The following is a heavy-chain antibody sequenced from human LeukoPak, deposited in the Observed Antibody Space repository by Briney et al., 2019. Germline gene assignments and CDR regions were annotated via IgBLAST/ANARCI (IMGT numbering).Heavy chain of an antibody. CDR3: AIGGTYGSGS. CDR2: INNDGSTT. V-gene: IGHV3-74*01. J-gene: IGHJ4*02. D-gene: IGHD3-10*01. Sequence: GGSLRLSCAASGFTFGNTWMHWVRQAPGKGLEWVSLINNDGSTTNYADSVKGRFTISRDNAKNTVYLQMNSLRAEDTAVYYCAIGGTYGSGSWGQGTLGTVSS. CDR1: GFTFGNTW.